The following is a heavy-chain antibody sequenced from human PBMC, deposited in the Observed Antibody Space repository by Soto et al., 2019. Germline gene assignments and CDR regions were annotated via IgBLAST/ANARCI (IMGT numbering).Heavy chain of an antibody. J-gene: IGHJ4*02. D-gene: IGHD3-10*01. CDR3: AKRDSGAGRSPPLINY. CDR2: VGGGGDNT. CDR1: GFTFSSYS. Sequence: EVQLLESGGGLVQPGGSLRLSCAASGFTFSSYSMNWVRQAPGKGLEWVASVGGGGDNTFYADSVKGRFTISRDDSQNTMYLHMNSLRADDTAVYFCAKRDSGAGRSPPLINYGGQGTLGTVSS. V-gene: IGHV3-23*01.